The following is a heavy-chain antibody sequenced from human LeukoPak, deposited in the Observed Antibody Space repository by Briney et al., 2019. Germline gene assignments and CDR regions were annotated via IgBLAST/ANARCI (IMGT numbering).Heavy chain of an antibody. Sequence: GGSLRLSCAASGFTFNMYWMGWVRRAPGKGLEWVANIKQDGSEKYYVDSMKGRFTISRDNAKNSLFLQMNSLRAEDSAVYYCARDLCSGATCYNGYFDYWGQGTLVTVSS. V-gene: IGHV3-7*01. CDR2: IKQDGSEK. CDR3: ARDLCSGATCYNGYFDY. CDR1: GFTFNMYW. D-gene: IGHD2-15*01. J-gene: IGHJ4*02.